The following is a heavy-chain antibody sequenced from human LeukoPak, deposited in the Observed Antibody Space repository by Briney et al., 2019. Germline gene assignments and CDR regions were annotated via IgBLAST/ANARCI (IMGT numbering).Heavy chain of an antibody. D-gene: IGHD1-26*01. CDR3: ARGLLSGSHSGAAY. Sequence: ASVKVSCKASGYTFTGNYIHWVRQAPGQGLEWMGWINPNSGGTNFAQKFQGRVTMTRDTSISTAYMELSGLRSDDTAMYYCARGLLSGSHSGAAYWGQGTLVTVSS. V-gene: IGHV1-2*02. CDR2: INPNSGGT. CDR1: GYTFTGNY. J-gene: IGHJ4*02.